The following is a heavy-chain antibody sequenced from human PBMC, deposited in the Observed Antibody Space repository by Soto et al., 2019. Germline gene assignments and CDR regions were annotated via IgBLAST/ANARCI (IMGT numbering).Heavy chain of an antibody. CDR2: IIPILGIA. CDR3: AREVYYYDSSGYSNWFDP. D-gene: IGHD3-22*01. Sequence: QVQLVQSGAEVKKPGSSVKVSCKASGGTFSSYTISWVRQAPGQGLEWMGRIIPILGIANYAQKFQGRVTIAADKSTSTAYMGLSSLRSEDTAVYYCAREVYYYDSSGYSNWFDPWGQGTLVTVSS. V-gene: IGHV1-69*08. CDR1: GGTFSSYT. J-gene: IGHJ5*02.